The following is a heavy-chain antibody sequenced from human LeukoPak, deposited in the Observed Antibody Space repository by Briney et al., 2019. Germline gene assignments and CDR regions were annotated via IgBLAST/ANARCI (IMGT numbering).Heavy chain of an antibody. CDR2: IYSGGST. CDR3: ARDLGDILTGPDI. V-gene: IGHV3-53*01. CDR1: GFTVSSNY. D-gene: IGHD3-9*01. Sequence: PGGSLRLSCAASGFTVSSNYMSWVRQAPGKGLEWVSVIYSGGSTYYADSVKGRFTISRDNSKNTLYLQMNSLRAEDTAVYYCARDLGDILTGPDIWGQGTMVTVSS. J-gene: IGHJ3*02.